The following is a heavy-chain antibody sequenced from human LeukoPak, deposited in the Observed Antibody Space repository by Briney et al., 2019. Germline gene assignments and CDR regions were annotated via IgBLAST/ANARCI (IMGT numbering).Heavy chain of an antibody. CDR3: ARGGRTVTPNIVYFDY. J-gene: IGHJ4*02. Sequence: SSVTVSCKASGGTFSSYAISWVRQAPGQGLEWMGGIIPIFGTANYAQKFQGRVTITTDESTSTAYMELSSLRSEDTAVYYCARGGRTVTPNIVYFDYWGQGTLVTASS. CDR1: GGTFSSYA. V-gene: IGHV1-69*05. CDR2: IIPIFGTA. D-gene: IGHD4-17*01.